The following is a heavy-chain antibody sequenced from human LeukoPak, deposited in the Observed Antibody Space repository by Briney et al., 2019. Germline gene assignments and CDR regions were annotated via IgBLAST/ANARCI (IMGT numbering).Heavy chain of an antibody. V-gene: IGHV3-74*01. Sequence: GGSLRLSCAASGFTFSSYWMHWVRQAPGKGLVWVSRINSDGSSTSYADSVKGRFTISRDNAKNTLYLQMNSLRAEDTAVYYCARVRGIGAPTNYFDYWGQGTLVTVSS. J-gene: IGHJ4*02. CDR2: INSDGSST. CDR3: ARVRGIGAPTNYFDY. CDR1: GFTFSSYW. D-gene: IGHD3-16*01.